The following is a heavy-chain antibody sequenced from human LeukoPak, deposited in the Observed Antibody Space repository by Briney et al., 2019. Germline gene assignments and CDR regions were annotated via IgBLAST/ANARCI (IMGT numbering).Heavy chain of an antibody. Sequence: SETLSLTCTVSGGSISSYYWNWIRQPPGKGLEWIAYIYYSGNTNYNPSLKSRVTISVDTSKNQFSLKLSSVTAADTAVYYWARDVGATPGYFDYWGEGTLVTVSS. CDR1: GGSISSYY. D-gene: IGHD1-26*01. CDR2: IYYSGNT. CDR3: ARDVGATPGYFDY. J-gene: IGHJ4*02. V-gene: IGHV4-59*01.